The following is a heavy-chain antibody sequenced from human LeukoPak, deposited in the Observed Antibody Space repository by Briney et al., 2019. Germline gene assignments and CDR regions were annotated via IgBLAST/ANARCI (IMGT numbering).Heavy chain of an antibody. J-gene: IGHJ4*02. CDR3: ARGGPYEYVWGNYRPFDY. CDR2: INPNSGGT. CDR1: GYTLTELS. Sequence: ASVKVSCKVSGYTLTELSMHWVRQAPGQGLEWMGRINPNSGGTNYAQKFQGRVTMTRDTSISTAYMELSRLRSDDTAVFYCARGGPYEYVWGNYRPFDYWGQGTLVTVSS. V-gene: IGHV1-2*06. D-gene: IGHD3-16*02.